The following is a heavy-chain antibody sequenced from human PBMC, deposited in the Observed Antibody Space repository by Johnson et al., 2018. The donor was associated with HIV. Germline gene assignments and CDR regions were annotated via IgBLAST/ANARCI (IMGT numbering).Heavy chain of an antibody. Sequence: QVQLVESGGGVVQPGRSLRLSCAASGFTFSSYGMHWVRQVPGKGLEWVAVISYDGSNKYYADSVQGRFTISRDNSKNTLYLQMNSLRAEDTAVYYCAKDLDSSSWGAFDIWGQGTMVTVSS. V-gene: IGHV3-30*18. CDR2: ISYDGSNK. CDR3: AKDLDSSSWGAFDI. J-gene: IGHJ3*02. D-gene: IGHD6-6*01. CDR1: GFTFSSYG.